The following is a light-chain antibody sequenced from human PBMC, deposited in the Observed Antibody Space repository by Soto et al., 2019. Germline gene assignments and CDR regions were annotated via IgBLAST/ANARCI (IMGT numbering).Light chain of an antibody. CDR3: SSYAGSNNWV. J-gene: IGLJ3*02. CDR1: SSDVGGYNY. V-gene: IGLV2-8*01. Sequence: QSVLTQPLSASGSPGQSVTISCTGTSSDVGGYNYVSWYQQHPGKAPKLMIYEVSKRPSGVPDRFSGSKSGNTASLTVSGLQAEDEGDYYCSSYAGSNNWVFGGGTKLTVL. CDR2: EVS.